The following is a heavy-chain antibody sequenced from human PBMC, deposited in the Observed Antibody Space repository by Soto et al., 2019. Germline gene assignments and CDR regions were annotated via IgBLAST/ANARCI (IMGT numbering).Heavy chain of an antibody. Sequence: PGGSLRLSFAASGFTFSSYSMNWVRQAPGKGLEWVSSISSSSSYIYYADSVKGRFTISRDNAKNSLYLQMNSLSAEDTAVYYCARDLMNYGSGYYYGMDVWGQWTTVTVS. CDR1: GFTFSSYS. D-gene: IGHD3-10*01. CDR3: ARDLMNYGSGYYYGMDV. J-gene: IGHJ6*02. CDR2: ISSSSSYI. V-gene: IGHV3-21*01.